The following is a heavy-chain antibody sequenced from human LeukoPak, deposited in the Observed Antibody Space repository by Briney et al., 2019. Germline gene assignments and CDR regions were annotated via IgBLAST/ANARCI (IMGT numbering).Heavy chain of an antibody. CDR3: ARDKVGSSSWFERVPWFDP. CDR1: GGTFSSYA. D-gene: IGHD6-13*01. Sequence: SVKVSCKASGGTFSSYAISWVRQAPGQGLEWMGGIIPIFGTANYAQKFQGRVTITADESTSTAYMELSSLRSEDTAVYYCARDKVGSSSWFERVPWFDPWGQGTLVTVSS. CDR2: IIPIFGTA. V-gene: IGHV1-69*13. J-gene: IGHJ5*02.